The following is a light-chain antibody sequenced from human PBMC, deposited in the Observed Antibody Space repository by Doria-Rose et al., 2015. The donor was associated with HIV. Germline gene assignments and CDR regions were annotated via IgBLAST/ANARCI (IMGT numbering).Light chain of an antibody. CDR1: QSFSSTY. Sequence: LTQSLGTLSLSPGERATLSRRASQSFSSTYLAWYQQKPGQAPSLLIYDGSTRATGIPDRFSASGSGTDFTLTINRLEPEDFALYYCHQYGTSWTFGQGTKVEI. CDR2: DGS. V-gene: IGKV3-20*01. J-gene: IGKJ1*01. CDR3: HQYGTSWT.